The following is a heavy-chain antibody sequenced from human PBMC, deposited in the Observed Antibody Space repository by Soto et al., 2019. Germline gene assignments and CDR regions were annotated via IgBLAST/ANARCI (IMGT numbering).Heavy chain of an antibody. CDR1: GFTFSGYA. V-gene: IGHV3-23*01. Sequence: EVQLLESGGGLVQPGGSLRLSCAASGFTFSGYAMSWVRQAPGKGLEWVSAISGSGGSTYYADSVKGRFTISRDNSKNTLYLQMNSLRAEDTALYYCAKGSGRRYEIDYWGQGTLVTVSS. J-gene: IGHJ4*02. CDR3: AKGSGRRYEIDY. D-gene: IGHD4-17*01. CDR2: ISGSGGST.